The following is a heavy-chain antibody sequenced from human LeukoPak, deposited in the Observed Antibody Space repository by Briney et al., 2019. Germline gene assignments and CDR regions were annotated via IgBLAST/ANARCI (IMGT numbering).Heavy chain of an antibody. CDR3: ARDRGGDAFDI. CDR1: GFTFSNYW. V-gene: IGHV3-74*01. J-gene: IGHJ3*02. Sequence: GGSLRLSCAVSGFTFSNYWMLWVRHAPGKGLVWVSRLNIDGGTTIYADSVKGRFTISRDNAKNTLYLQMNSLRAEDTAVYYCARDRGGDAFDIWGQGTMVTVYS. CDR2: LNIDGGTT.